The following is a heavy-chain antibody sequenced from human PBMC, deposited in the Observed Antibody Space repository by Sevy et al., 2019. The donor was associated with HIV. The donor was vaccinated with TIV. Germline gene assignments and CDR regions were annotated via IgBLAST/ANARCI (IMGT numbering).Heavy chain of an antibody. CDR1: GFTVSSNY. V-gene: IGHV3-53*01. D-gene: IGHD3-22*01. CDR3: VREGRNYYDSSAYYPHYAY. J-gene: IGHJ4*02. CDR2: IYSDGTT. Sequence: GGSLRLSCAASGFTVSSNYMTWVRQAPGKGLEWVSVIYSDGTTYYADSVKGRFTISRDTSKNKRYLQMNGLRADDTAVYYCVREGRNYYDSSAYYPHYAYWGQGILVTVSS.